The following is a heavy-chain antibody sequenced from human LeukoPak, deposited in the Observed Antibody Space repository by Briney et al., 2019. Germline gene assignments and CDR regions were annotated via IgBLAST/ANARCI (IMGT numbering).Heavy chain of an antibody. CDR1: GFTFSSYS. CDR3: ASLVVPLDY. CDR2: ISSSSSYI. Sequence: GGSLRLSCAASGFTFSSYSMNWVRQAPGKGLEWVSSISSSSSYIYYAGSVKGRFTISRDNAKNSLYLQMNSLRAEDTAVYYCASLVVPLDYWGQGTLVTVSS. J-gene: IGHJ4*02. V-gene: IGHV3-21*01. D-gene: IGHD2-2*01.